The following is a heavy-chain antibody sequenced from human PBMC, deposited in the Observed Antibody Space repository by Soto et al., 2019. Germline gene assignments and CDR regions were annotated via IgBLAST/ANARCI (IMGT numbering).Heavy chain of an antibody. D-gene: IGHD1-1*01. Sequence: QVQLQESGPGLVKASQTLSLTCTVSGGSIRNGNYYWSWIRQLPGKGLEWIGNLYYIGTTSYNPSLKSRVIISIDTSKNQFSLELTSMRAAHPAVYYCAKNETTRPWFDPWGQGTLVTVSS. V-gene: IGHV4-31*03. CDR3: AKNETTRPWFDP. CDR1: GGSIRNGNYY. CDR2: LYYIGTT. J-gene: IGHJ5*02.